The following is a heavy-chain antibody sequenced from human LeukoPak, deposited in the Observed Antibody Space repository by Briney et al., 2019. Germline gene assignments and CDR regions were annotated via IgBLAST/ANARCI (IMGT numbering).Heavy chain of an antibody. CDR2: IIPIFGTA. V-gene: IGHV1-69*01. J-gene: IGHJ6*03. D-gene: IGHD3-10*01. CDR1: GGTFSSYA. CDR3: ARDRGYYGSGSPLEYYYMDV. Sequence: ASVKVSCKASGGTFSSYAISWVRQAPGQGLEWMGGIIPIFGTANYAQKFQGRVTITADESTSTAYMELSSLRSEDTAVYYCARDRGYYGSGSPLEYYYMDVWGKGTTVTISS.